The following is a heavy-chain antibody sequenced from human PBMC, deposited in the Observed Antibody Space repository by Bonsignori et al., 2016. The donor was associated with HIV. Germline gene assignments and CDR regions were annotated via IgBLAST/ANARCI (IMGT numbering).Heavy chain of an antibody. CDR2: FEPGFGET. Sequence: QVHLVQSGSEVKKPGASVKVSCKLNEHISTTFSMHWVRQAPGKGLEWMGGFEPGFGETIYAQDFQGRVTMTDDTSTDTAYMELSSLRSEDTAVYFCASSSHGSYYHDA. D-gene: IGHD3-22*01. CDR1: EHISTTFS. J-gene: IGHJ3*01. V-gene: IGHV1-24*01. CDR3: ASSSHGSYYHDA.